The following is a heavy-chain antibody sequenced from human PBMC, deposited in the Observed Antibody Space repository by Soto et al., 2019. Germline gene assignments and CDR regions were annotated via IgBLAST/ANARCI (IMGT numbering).Heavy chain of an antibody. V-gene: IGHV3-21*01. CDR2: ISSSSSYI. CDR3: ARDIVVVPAAHSPHYYYYYGMGV. J-gene: IGHJ6*02. D-gene: IGHD2-2*01. CDR1: GFTFSSYS. Sequence: GGSLRLSCAASGFTFSSYSMNWVRQAPGKGLEWVSSISSSSSYIYYADSVKGRFTISRDNAKNSLYLQMNSLRAEDTAVYYCARDIVVVPAAHSPHYYYYYGMGVRRQRTTVT.